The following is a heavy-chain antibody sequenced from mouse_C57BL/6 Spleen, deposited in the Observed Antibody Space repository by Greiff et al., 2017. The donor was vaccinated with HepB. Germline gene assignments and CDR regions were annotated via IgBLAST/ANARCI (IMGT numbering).Heavy chain of an antibody. D-gene: IGHD1-1*01. CDR2: IYPGDGDT. V-gene: IGHV1-82*01. CDR1: GYAFSSSW. Sequence: QVQLQQSGPELVKPGASVKISCKASGYAFSSSWMNWVKQRPGKGLEWIGRIYPGDGDTNYNGKFKGKATLTADKSSSTAYMQLSSLTSEDSAVYFCARCPYYYGSSHMDYWGQGTSVTVSS. CDR3: ARCPYYYGSSHMDY. J-gene: IGHJ4*01.